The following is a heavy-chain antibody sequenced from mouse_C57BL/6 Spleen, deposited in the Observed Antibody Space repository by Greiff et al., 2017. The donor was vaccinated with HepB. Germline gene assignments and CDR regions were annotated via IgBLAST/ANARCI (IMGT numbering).Heavy chain of an antibody. D-gene: IGHD1-1*01. V-gene: IGHV1-81*01. CDR2: IYPRSGNT. J-gene: IGHJ2*01. CDR1: GYTFTSYG. Sequence: VKVVESGAELARPGASVKLSCKASGYTFTSYGISWVKQRTGQGLEWIGEIYPRSGNTYYNEKFKGKATLTADKSSSTAYMELRSLTSEDSAVYFCARGGPNYGSSYYFDYWGQGTTLTVSS. CDR3: ARGGPNYGSSYYFDY.